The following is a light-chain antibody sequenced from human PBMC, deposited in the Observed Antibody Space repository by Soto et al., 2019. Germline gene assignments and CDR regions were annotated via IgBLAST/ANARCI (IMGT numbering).Light chain of an antibody. V-gene: IGKV1-33*01. J-gene: IGKJ4*01. Sequence: DIQMTQSPSSLSASVGDRVTITCQASQDISNNLNWYQQKPGKAPKLLVYDASNLETGVPSRFSGRGSGTDFTFTISNLQPEDIATYSCQQFDSLPPTFGGGTKVEI. CDR1: QDISNN. CDR2: DAS. CDR3: QQFDSLPPT.